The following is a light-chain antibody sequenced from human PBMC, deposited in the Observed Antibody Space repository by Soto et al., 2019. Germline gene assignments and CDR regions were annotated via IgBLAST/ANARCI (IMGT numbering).Light chain of an antibody. Sequence: DLQMTQSPSSVSASVGDRVTITCRASQGINSWLAWYQQKPGKAPELLIYAASSLQSGVPSRLSGSGSGTDFTLTLSLLQPEDFATYYCQQADSFPLNFGGGTKVEI. CDR1: QGINSW. CDR2: AAS. J-gene: IGKJ4*01. V-gene: IGKV1-12*01. CDR3: QQADSFPLN.